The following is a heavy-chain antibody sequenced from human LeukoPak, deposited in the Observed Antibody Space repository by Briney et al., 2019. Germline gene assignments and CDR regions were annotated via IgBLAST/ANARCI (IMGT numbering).Heavy chain of an antibody. Sequence: SGGSLRLSCAASGFTFSRYAMRWVRQAPGKGLESVSAISSNGGSTYYANSVKGRFTISGDNSKNTLYLQMGSLRAEDLAVCYCARDFGLTGKVDYWGQGTLVTVSS. CDR2: ISSNGGST. CDR3: ARDFGLTGKVDY. CDR1: GFTFSRYA. D-gene: IGHD1-20*01. J-gene: IGHJ4*02. V-gene: IGHV3-64*01.